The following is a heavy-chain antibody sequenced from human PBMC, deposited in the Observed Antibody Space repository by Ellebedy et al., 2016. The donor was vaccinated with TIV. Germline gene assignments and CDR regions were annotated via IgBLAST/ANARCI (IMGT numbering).Heavy chain of an antibody. D-gene: IGHD3-10*01. CDR3: ATEAYYYGSGRRTVFDY. V-gene: IGHV1-24*01. CDR2: FDPEDGET. Sequence: AASVKVSCKVSGYTLTELSMHWVRQAPGKGLEWMGGFDPEDGETIYAQKFQGRVTMTEDTSTDTAYMELSSLRSEDTAVYYCATEAYYYGSGRRTVFDYWGQGTLVTVSS. J-gene: IGHJ4*02. CDR1: GYTLTELS.